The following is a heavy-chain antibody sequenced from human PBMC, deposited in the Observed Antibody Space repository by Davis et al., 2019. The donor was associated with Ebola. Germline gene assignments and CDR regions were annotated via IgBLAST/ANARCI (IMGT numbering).Heavy chain of an antibody. CDR3: ARAQFPTTSDH. CDR2: INPHNGNT. D-gene: IGHD1-1*01. J-gene: IGHJ4*02. V-gene: IGHV1-18*04. Sequence: ASVKVSCKASGYTFTSYGISWVRQAPGQGLEWMGWINPHNGNTNYAQNVQGRVIMTSDTATTTAYLEVGSLRSDDTAVYYCARAQFPTTSDHWGQGTLVTVSS. CDR1: GYTFTSYG.